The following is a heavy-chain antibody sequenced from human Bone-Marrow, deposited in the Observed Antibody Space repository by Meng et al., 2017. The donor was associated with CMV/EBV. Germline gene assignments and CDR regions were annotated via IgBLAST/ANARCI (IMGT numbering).Heavy chain of an antibody. Sequence: GGSLRLSCAASGFTFSSYWMHWIRQAPGKGLEWVSYISSSDSTIYYADSVKGRFTISRDNAKNSLYLQMNSLRAEDTAVYYCARGLSPGYCSSTSCPIDYWGQGTLVTVSS. D-gene: IGHD2-2*01. CDR1: GFTFSSYW. CDR2: ISSSDSTI. CDR3: ARGLSPGYCSSTSCPIDY. J-gene: IGHJ4*02. V-gene: IGHV3-11*01.